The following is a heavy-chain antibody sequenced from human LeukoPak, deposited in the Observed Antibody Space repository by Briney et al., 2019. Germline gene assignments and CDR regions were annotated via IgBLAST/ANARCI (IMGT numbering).Heavy chain of an antibody. CDR2: ISAYNGNT. V-gene: IGHV1-18*01. J-gene: IGHJ3*02. CDR1: GYTFTSYG. CDR3: ARDRPSKITMVRGTKAFDI. D-gene: IGHD3-10*01. Sequence: ASVKVSCKASGYTFTSYGISWVRQAPGQGLEWMGWISAYNGNTNYAQKLQGRVTMTTDTSTSTAYMELRSLRSDDTAVYYCARDRPSKITMVRGTKAFDIWGQGTMVTVSS.